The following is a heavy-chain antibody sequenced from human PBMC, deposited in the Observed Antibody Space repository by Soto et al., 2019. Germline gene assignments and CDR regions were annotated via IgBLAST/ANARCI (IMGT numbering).Heavy chain of an antibody. V-gene: IGHV3-74*03. CDR3: ARDRGYSPDY. D-gene: IGHD5-18*01. CDR1: GFTFSSYW. J-gene: IGHJ4*02. CDR2: INSDGSST. Sequence: EVQLVESGGGLVQPGGSLRLSCEASGFTFSSYWMHWVRQAPGKGLEWVSRINSDGSSTTYADSVKGRYTSSRDNAKNTLYLQMNSLGDEDTAVYYCARDRGYSPDYWGQGTLVTVSS.